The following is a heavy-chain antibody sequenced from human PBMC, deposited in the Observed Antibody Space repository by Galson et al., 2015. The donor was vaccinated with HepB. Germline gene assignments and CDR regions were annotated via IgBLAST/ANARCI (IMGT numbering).Heavy chain of an antibody. V-gene: IGHV1-2*02. CDR3: ARFEYCSGGSCPTTDY. D-gene: IGHD2-15*01. CDR2: INPNSGGT. CDR1: GYTFTGYY. Sequence: SVKVSCKASGYTFTGYYMHWVRQAPGQGLEWMGWINPNSGGTNYALKFQGRVTMTRDTSISTAYMELSRLRSDDTAVYYCARFEYCSGGSCPTTDYWGQGTLVTVSS. J-gene: IGHJ4*02.